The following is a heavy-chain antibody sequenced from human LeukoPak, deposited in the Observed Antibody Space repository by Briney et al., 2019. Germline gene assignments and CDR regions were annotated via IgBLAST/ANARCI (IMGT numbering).Heavy chain of an antibody. V-gene: IGHV3-30*02. CDR1: AFVFGRYG. Sequence: GGSLRLSCAAAAFVFGRYGMHWVRQAPGKGLEWVAFIRYDGTNKYHADAVRGRFTVSRDNSKNSLYLQMNSLRSEDTVVYYCTKTTYNDGSGIYSSFDLWGQGTLVTVSS. CDR2: IRYDGTNK. CDR3: TKTTYNDGSGIYSSFDL. D-gene: IGHD3-10*01. J-gene: IGHJ4*02.